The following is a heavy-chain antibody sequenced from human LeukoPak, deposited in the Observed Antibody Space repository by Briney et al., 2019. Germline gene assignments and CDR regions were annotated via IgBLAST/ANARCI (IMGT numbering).Heavy chain of an antibody. J-gene: IGHJ3*02. CDR3: AKDPTPIIAAAGTDAFDI. D-gene: IGHD6-13*01. CDR2: ISGSGGST. CDR1: GFTFSSYA. Sequence: GGSLRLSCAASGFTFSSYAMSWVRQAPGKGLGWVSAISGSGGSTYYADSVKGRFTISRDNSKNTLYLQMNSLRAEDTAVYYCAKDPTPIIAAAGTDAFDIWGQGTMVTVSS. V-gene: IGHV3-23*01.